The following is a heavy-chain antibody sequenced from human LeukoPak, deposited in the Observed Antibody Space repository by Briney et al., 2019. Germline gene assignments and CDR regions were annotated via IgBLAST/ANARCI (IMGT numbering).Heavy chain of an antibody. CDR1: GGSISSYY. Sequence: SETLSLTCTVSGGSISSYYWSWIRQPPGKGLEWIGYIYYSGSTNYNPSLKSRVTISVDTSKNQFSLKLSSVTAADTAVYYCARDLTTGAFGIWGQGTMVTVSS. CDR2: IYYSGST. D-gene: IGHD4-17*01. J-gene: IGHJ3*02. CDR3: ARDLTTGAFGI. V-gene: IGHV4-59*01.